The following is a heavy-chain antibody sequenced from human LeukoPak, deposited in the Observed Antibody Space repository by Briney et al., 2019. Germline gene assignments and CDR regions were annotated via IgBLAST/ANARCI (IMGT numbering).Heavy chain of an antibody. CDR2: IYYSGST. D-gene: IGHD4-23*01. CDR1: GGSISSYY. J-gene: IGHJ4*02. V-gene: IGHV4-59*01. Sequence: SSETLSLTCTVSGGSISSYYWSWIRQPPGKGLEWIGCIYYSGSTNYNPSLKSRVTISVDTSKNQFSLRLSSVTAADTAVYCCARGENSGNSLTFDYWGQGTLVTVSS. CDR3: ARGENSGNSLTFDY.